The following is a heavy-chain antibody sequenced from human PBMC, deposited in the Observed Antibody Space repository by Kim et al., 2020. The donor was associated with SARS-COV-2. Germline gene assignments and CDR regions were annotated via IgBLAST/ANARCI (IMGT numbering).Heavy chain of an antibody. J-gene: IGHJ4*02. D-gene: IGHD6-19*01. CDR3: TVAANRGGFDY. CDR1: GYTFTSYA. Sequence: ASVKVSCKASGYTFTSYAMHWVRQAPGQRLEWMGWINAGNGNTKYSQKFQGRVTITRDTSASTAYMELSSLRSEDTAVYYCTVAANRGGFDYWGQGTLVTVSS. CDR2: INAGNGNT. V-gene: IGHV1-3*01.